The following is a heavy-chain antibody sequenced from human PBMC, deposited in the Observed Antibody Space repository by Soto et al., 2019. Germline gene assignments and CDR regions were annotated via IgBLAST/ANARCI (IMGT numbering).Heavy chain of an antibody. Sequence: AGSRCLSCAASGFTFCNYEMDWVRQAPGKGLEYVSGISNNGAHTDYAKSVKGRFTISRDNSENTLYLQMGSLRAEDMALYYCARRGYGSRWPNVYMDVWGKGTTVTVSS. J-gene: IGHJ6*03. V-gene: IGHV3-64*01. D-gene: IGHD6-13*01. CDR3: ARRGYGSRWPNVYMDV. CDR2: ISNNGAHT. CDR1: GFTFCNYE.